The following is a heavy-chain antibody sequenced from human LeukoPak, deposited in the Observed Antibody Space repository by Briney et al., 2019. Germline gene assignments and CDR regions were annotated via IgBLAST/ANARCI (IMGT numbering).Heavy chain of an antibody. CDR3: ARELSQIVWGGLDF. V-gene: IGHV3-33*05. CDR2: IQNDASTR. Sequence: GSLRLSCTASGFTSSHYGMHWVRQAPGKGLEWVAVIQNDASTRNYVDSVKGRFTISRDNSENTVFLQMDSLRVEDAAVYYCARELSQIVWGGLDFGGQGTLVSVSS. CDR1: GFTSSHYG. D-gene: IGHD2-21*01. J-gene: IGHJ4*02.